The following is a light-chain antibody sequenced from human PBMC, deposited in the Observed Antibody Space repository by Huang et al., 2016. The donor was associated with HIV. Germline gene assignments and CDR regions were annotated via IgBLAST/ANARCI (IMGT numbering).Light chain of an antibody. J-gene: IGKJ4*01. V-gene: IGKV1-9*01. CDR1: QGISIS. CDR2: DAS. Sequence: IQLTQSPSSLSASIGDRVTITCRASQGISISLAWYQQKPGKAPNLLIFDASSLRSGVPSRFSGSRSGTVFTLSISSLQPEDFATYFCQQLRSYSLTFGGGTKVEIK. CDR3: QQLRSYSLT.